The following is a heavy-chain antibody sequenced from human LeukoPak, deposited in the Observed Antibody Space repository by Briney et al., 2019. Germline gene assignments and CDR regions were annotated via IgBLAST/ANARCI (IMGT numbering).Heavy chain of an antibody. Sequence: KPSETLSLTCAVYGGSFSGYYWSWIRQPPGKGLEWVSYISSSGSTIYYADTVKGRFTISRDNAKNSLYLQMNSLRAEDTAVYYCARYSSGWYGGLDYWGQGTLVTVSS. CDR2: ISSSGSTI. CDR1: GGSFSGYY. J-gene: IGHJ4*02. CDR3: ARYSSGWYGGLDY. D-gene: IGHD6-19*01. V-gene: IGHV3-11*04.